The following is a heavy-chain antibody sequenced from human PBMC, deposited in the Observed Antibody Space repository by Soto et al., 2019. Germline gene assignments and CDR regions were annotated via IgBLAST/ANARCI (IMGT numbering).Heavy chain of an antibody. V-gene: IGHV4-30-4*01. CDR2: IYYSGST. J-gene: IGHJ5*02. Sequence: SETLSLTCTVSGGSISSGYYYWSWIRQPPGKDLEWIGYIYYSGSTYYNPSLKSRVTISVDTSKNQFSLKLSSVTAADTAVYYCARGERDMVATKGWFDPWGQGTLV. D-gene: IGHD5-12*01. CDR1: GGSISSGYYY. CDR3: ARGERDMVATKGWFDP.